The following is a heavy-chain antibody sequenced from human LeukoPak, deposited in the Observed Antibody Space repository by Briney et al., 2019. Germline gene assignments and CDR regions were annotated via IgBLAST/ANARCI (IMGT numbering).Heavy chain of an antibody. CDR2: IYTSGST. D-gene: IGHD3-16*01. J-gene: IGHJ6*03. Sequence: PSGTLSLTCGVSGGSISSSYWWSWVRQPPGKGLEWIGRIYTSGSTNYNPSLKSRVTMSVDTSKNQFSLKLSSVTAADTAVYYCGGTRANYYYYYMDVWGKGTTVTVSS. CDR3: GGTRANYYYYYMDV. CDR1: GGSISSSYW. V-gene: IGHV4-4*02.